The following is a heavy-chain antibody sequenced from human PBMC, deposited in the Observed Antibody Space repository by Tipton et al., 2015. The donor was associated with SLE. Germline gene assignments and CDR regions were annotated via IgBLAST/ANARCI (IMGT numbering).Heavy chain of an antibody. CDR3: ARGFITLFGVEPVDP. CDR2: IFTSGST. V-gene: IGHV4-61*02. D-gene: IGHD3-3*01. J-gene: IGHJ5*02. Sequence: GLVKPSETLSLICTVSGGSITDYPYYWNWIRQPAGKGLEWIGRIFTSGSTNYNPSLKSRVTISVDTSKNQFSLRLSSVTAADTAVYYCARGFITLFGVEPVDPWGQGTLVTVSS. CDR1: GGSITDYPYY.